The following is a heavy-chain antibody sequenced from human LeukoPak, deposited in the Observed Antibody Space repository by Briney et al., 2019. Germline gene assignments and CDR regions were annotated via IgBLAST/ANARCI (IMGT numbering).Heavy chain of an antibody. CDR1: GGTFSSYA. CDR3: ATGWSIVGATRYDY. Sequence: SVKVSCKASGGTFSSYAISWVRQAPGQGLEWMGRIIPILGIANYAQKFQGRVTITADKSTSTAYMELSSLRSEDTAVYYCATGWSIVGATRYDYWGQGTLVTVSS. D-gene: IGHD1-26*01. J-gene: IGHJ4*02. CDR2: IIPILGIA. V-gene: IGHV1-69*04.